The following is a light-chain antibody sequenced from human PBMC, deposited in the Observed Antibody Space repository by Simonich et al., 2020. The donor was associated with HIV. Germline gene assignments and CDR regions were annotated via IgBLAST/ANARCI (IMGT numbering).Light chain of an antibody. V-gene: IGKV4-1*01. CDR3: QQYYSTPPT. J-gene: IGKJ1*01. Sequence: DIVMTQSPDSLAVSPGERATVNCRSSRSVLYRSNNKNYLAWYQQKPGQPPKLLIYWASTRESGVPDRFSASGSGTDFTLNISSLQAEDVAIYYCQQYYSTPPTFGQGTKVEIK. CDR2: WAS. CDR1: RSVLYRSNNKNY.